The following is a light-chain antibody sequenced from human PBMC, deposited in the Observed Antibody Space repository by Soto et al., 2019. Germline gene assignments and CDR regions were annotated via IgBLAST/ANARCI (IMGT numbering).Light chain of an antibody. CDR3: SSYTSSSTPCV. Sequence: QSALTQPASVSGSPGQSITISCTGTSSDVGDNNYVSWYQQHPGKAPKLMIYDVTHRPSGISNRFSGSKSGNTASLTISGIQAEDEADYYCSSYTSSSTPCVFGTGTKVTVL. J-gene: IGLJ1*01. CDR2: DVT. CDR1: SSDVGDNNY. V-gene: IGLV2-14*01.